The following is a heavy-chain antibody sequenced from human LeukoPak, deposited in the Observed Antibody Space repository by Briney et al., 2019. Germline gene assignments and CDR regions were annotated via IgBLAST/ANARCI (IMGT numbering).Heavy chain of an antibody. D-gene: IGHD2-2*01. CDR1: GFTFAIYT. V-gene: IGHV3-48*04. Sequence: GGSLRLSCAASGFTFAIYTMSWVRQAPGKGLEWVSYITSSSSAIYYADSVKGRFTISRDNAKNSLYLQMNSLRAEDTAVYYCARDRSTSWAPNYMDVWGKGTTVTISS. CDR2: ITSSSSAI. CDR3: ARDRSTSWAPNYMDV. J-gene: IGHJ6*03.